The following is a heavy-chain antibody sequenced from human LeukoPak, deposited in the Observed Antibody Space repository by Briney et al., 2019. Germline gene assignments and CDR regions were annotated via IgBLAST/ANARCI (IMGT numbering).Heavy chain of an antibody. CDR3: ARHPSGSSFDY. Sequence: SETLSLTCTVSGASISSSSYYWGRIRQPPGKGLEWIATIHYSGSTYHNPSLKSRVTMSVDTYKNQFSLKLSSVTAADTAVYYCARHPSGSSFDYWGQGTLVTVSS. CDR2: IHYSGST. J-gene: IGHJ4*02. D-gene: IGHD3-22*01. CDR1: GASISSSSYY. V-gene: IGHV4-39*01.